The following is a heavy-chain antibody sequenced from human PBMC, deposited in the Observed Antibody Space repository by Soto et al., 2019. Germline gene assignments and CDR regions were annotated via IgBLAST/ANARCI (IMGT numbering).Heavy chain of an antibody. CDR2: TSYDGSIN. D-gene: IGHD4-17*01. V-gene: IGHV3-30*04. J-gene: IGHJ6*02. CDR3: VRRSTVTYYAVDV. Sequence: LKISWAGSGFSFGRKEMHWVRPAPGKGLVWVTFTSYDGSINYYADSVKGRFTMSRDNSKNLLYLQMNSLRTEDTAVYYCVRRSTVTYYAVDVWGQGTTVTVSS. CDR1: GFSFGRKE.